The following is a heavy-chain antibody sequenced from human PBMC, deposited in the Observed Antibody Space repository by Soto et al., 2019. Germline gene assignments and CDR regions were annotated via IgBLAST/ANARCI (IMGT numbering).Heavy chain of an antibody. Sequence: GGSLRLSCAASGFTFSSYAMSWVRQAPGKGLEWVSAISGSGGSTYYADSVKGRFTISRDNSKNTLYLQMNSLRAEDTAVYYCAKDFGYDSSGYYYGWGQGTLVTVSS. CDR1: GFTFSSYA. CDR2: ISGSGGST. CDR3: AKDFGYDSSGYYYG. J-gene: IGHJ4*02. V-gene: IGHV3-23*01. D-gene: IGHD3-22*01.